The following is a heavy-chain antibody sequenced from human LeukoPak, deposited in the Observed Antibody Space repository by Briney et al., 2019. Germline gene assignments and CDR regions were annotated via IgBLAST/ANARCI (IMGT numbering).Heavy chain of an antibody. CDR1: GGSINGVSYY. CDR2: IYTRGST. CDR3: ARTNWNYGGDY. V-gene: IGHV4-61*02. J-gene: IGHJ4*02. D-gene: IGHD1-7*01. Sequence: SQTLSLTCTVSGGSINGVSYYWSWIRQPPGKGLEWIGRIYTRGSTSYTPSLKSRVTISVDTSKNQFSLKLSSVTAADTAVYYCARTNWNYGGDYWGQGTLVTVSS.